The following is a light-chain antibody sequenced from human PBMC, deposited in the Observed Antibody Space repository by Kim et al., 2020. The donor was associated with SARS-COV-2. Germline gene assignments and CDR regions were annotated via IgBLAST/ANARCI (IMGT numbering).Light chain of an antibody. Sequence: QSITISCTGTSSDVGSYNLVSWYQQHPGKAPKLMIYEVSKRPSGVSNRFSGSKSGNTASLTISGLQAEDEADYYCCSYAGSSNFVVFGGGTQLTVL. CDR2: EVS. J-gene: IGLJ2*01. CDR3: CSYAGSSNFVV. CDR1: SSDVGSYNL. V-gene: IGLV2-23*02.